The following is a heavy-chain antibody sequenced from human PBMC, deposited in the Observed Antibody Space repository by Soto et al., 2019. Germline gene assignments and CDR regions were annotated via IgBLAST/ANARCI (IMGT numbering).Heavy chain of an antibody. CDR1: GGTFSSYA. J-gene: IGHJ5*02. V-gene: IGHV1-69*14. CDR2: IIPIFGTA. Sequence: QVQLVQSGAEVKKPGSSVKVSCKASGGTFSSYAISWVRQAPGQGLEWMGGIIPIFGTANYAQKFQGRVTITADRSTSAAYMELSSLRSDDTAVYYCARDGAAVAAHWFDPWGQGTLVTVSS. CDR3: ARDGAAVAAHWFDP. D-gene: IGHD6-19*01.